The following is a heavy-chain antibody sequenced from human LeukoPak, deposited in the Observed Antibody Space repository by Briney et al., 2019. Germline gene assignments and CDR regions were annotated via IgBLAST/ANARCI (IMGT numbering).Heavy chain of an antibody. CDR2: INWNGGST. Sequence: RSGGSLRLSCAASGFTFDDYGMSWVRQAPGKGLEWVSVINWNGGSTGYADSVKGRFTIFRDNTKNAMYLQMNSLRAEDTALYYCARAIFYDSSGYYFDYWGQGTLVTASS. D-gene: IGHD3-22*01. CDR1: GFTFDDYG. V-gene: IGHV3-20*04. J-gene: IGHJ4*02. CDR3: ARAIFYDSSGYYFDY.